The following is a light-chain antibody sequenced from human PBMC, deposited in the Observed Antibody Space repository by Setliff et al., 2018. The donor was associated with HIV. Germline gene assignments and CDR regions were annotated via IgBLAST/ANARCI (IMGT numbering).Light chain of an antibody. V-gene: IGLV2-14*02. Sequence: QSVLTQPASVSGSPGQSITISCTGTSSDVGRYNLVSWYQLHPGKAPKLMIFDVSLRPSGVSNRFSGSKSGNTASLTISGLRAEDEADYFCNSYRSGSPYVFGTGTKV. CDR1: SSDVGRYNL. CDR3: NSYRSGSPYV. CDR2: DVS. J-gene: IGLJ1*01.